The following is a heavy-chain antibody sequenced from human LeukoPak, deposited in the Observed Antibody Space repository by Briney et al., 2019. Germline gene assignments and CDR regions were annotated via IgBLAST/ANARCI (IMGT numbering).Heavy chain of an antibody. CDR1: GDSVSRNTAG. V-gene: IGHV6-1*01. D-gene: IGHD6-19*01. Sequence: SQTLSLTCAISGDSVSRNTAGWNWIRQSPSRGLEWLGRTYYRSKWYSDFAPSVRNRITINPDTSKNQFSLKLSSVTAADTAVYYCARGRRGSGGYYYYMDVWGKGTTVTVSS. CDR3: ARGRRGSGGYYYYMDV. J-gene: IGHJ6*03. CDR2: TYYRSKWYS.